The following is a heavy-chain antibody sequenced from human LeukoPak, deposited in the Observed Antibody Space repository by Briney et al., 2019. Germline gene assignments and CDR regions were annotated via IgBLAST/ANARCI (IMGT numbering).Heavy chain of an antibody. J-gene: IGHJ6*02. Sequence: GASVKVSCKASGGTFSSYAISWVRQAPGQGLEWMGRIIPILGIANYAQKFQGRVTITADKSTSTAYMELSSLRSEDTAVYYCARADYDFWSGYPRPIQNYGMDVWGQGTTVTVSS. V-gene: IGHV1-69*04. CDR1: GGTFSSYA. D-gene: IGHD3-3*01. CDR3: ARADYDFWSGYPRPIQNYGMDV. CDR2: IIPILGIA.